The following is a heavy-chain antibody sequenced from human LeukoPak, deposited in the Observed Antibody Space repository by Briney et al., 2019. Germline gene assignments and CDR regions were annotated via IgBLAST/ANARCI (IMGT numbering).Heavy chain of an antibody. D-gene: IGHD3-22*01. CDR2: IYTSGST. J-gene: IGHJ4*02. CDR1: GGSISSGSYY. CDR3: AREAGSGYYPGTGEFDY. V-gene: IGHV4-61*02. Sequence: PSETLSLTCTVSGGSISSGSYYWSWIRQPAGKGLEWIGRIYTSGSTNYNPSLKSRVTISVDTSKNQFSLKLSSVTAADTAVYYCAREAGSGYYPGTGEFDYWGQGTLVTVSS.